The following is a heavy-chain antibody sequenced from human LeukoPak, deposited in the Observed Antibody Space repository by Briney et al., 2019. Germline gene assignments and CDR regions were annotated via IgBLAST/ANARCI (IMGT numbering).Heavy chain of an antibody. CDR2: ISSSSSYT. CDR1: GFTFSSYS. D-gene: IGHD3-10*01. V-gene: IGHV3-21*01. Sequence: GGSLRLSCAASGFTFSSYSMNWVRQAPGKGLEWVSSISSSSSYTYYGDSVKGRFTISRDNAKNSLYLQMNSLRAEDTAVYYCARALGLYGAGGYGYWGEGTLVAASS. CDR3: ARALGLYGAGGYGY. J-gene: IGHJ4*02.